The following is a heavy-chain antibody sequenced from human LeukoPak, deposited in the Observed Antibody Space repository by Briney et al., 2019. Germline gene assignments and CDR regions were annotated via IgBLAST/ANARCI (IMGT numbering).Heavy chain of an antibody. CDR2: INHSGST. CDR3: ARALEKYYDYVWGSYSSWFDP. V-gene: IGHV4-34*01. J-gene: IGHJ5*02. D-gene: IGHD3-16*01. CDR1: GGSFSGYY. Sequence: SETLSLTCAVYGGSFSGYYWSWIRQPPGKGLEWIGEINHSGSTNYNPSLKSRVTISVDTSKNQCSLKLSSVTAADTAVYYCARALEKYYDYVWGSYSSWFDPWGQGTLVTVSS.